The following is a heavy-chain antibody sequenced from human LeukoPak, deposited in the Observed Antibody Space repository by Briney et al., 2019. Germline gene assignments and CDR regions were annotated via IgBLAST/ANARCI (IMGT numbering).Heavy chain of an antibody. J-gene: IGHJ6*02. CDR3: ARGELWFGESDYYYYGMDV. CDR1: GYTFTSYG. D-gene: IGHD3-10*01. V-gene: IGHV1-18*01. Sequence: ASVKVSCKASGYTFTSYGISWVRQAPGQGLEWMGWISAYNGNINYAQKLQGRVTMTTDTSTSTAYMELRSLRSDDTAVYYCARGELWFGESDYYYYGMDVWGQGTTVTVSS. CDR2: ISAYNGNI.